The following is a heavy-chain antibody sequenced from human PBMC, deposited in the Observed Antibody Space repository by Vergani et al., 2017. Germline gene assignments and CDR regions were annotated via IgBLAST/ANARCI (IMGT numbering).Heavy chain of an antibody. CDR1: GFTFSSYA. CDR3: AKDFMGYGDSPGPERALVGY. D-gene: IGHD4-17*01. J-gene: IGHJ4*02. V-gene: IGHV3-30*04. CDR2: ISYDGSNK. Sequence: QVQLVESGGGVVQPGRSLRLSCAASGFTFSSYAIHWVRPAPGKGLEWVAVISYDGSNKYYADSVKGRFTISRDNSKNTLYLQMNSLRAEDTAVYYCAKDFMGYGDSPGPERALVGYWGQGTLVTVSS.